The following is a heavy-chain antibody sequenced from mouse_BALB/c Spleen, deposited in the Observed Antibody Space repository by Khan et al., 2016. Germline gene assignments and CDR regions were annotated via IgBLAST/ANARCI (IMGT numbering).Heavy chain of an antibody. J-gene: IGHJ2*01. CDR1: GYTFTTAG. CDR3: ARDFDY. CDR2: INTHSGVP. Sequence: QIQLVQSGPELKKPGETVRISCKASGYTFTTAGMQWVQKMPGKGLKWIGWINTHSGVPKYAEDFKGRFAFSLETSASTAYLQISNLKNEVTATYFCARDFDYWGQGTTLTVSS. V-gene: IGHV9-4*02.